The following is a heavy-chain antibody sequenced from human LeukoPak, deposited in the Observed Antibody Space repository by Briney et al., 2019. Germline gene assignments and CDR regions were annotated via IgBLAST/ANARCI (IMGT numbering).Heavy chain of an antibody. D-gene: IGHD4-23*01. J-gene: IGHJ6*03. CDR2: IKQDGSEK. Sequence: PGGSLRLSCAASGFTFSSYWMSWVRQAPGKGLEWVANIKQDGSEKYYVDSVKGRFTISRDNAKNTLYLQMNSLRAEDTAVYYCARDRVTKTYYYYYYMDVWGKGTTVTVSS. V-gene: IGHV3-7*01. CDR1: GFTFSSYW. CDR3: ARDRVTKTYYYYYYMDV.